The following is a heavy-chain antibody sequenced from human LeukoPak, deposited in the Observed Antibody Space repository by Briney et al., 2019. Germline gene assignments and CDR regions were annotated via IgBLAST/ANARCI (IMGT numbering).Heavy chain of an antibody. V-gene: IGHV4-31*03. Sequence: SETLSLTCTVSGDSISSGGYYWSWIRQHPGKGLEWIGYIYYSGSTYYNPSLKSRVTISVDTSKNQFSLKLSSVTAADTAVYYCATYYDFWSDKGGFFDYWGQGTLVTVSS. CDR1: GDSISSGGYY. D-gene: IGHD3-3*01. J-gene: IGHJ4*02. CDR2: IYYSGST. CDR3: ATYYDFWSDKGGFFDY.